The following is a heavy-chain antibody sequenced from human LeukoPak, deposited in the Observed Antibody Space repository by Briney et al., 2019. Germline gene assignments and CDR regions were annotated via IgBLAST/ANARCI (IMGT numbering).Heavy chain of an antibody. J-gene: IGHJ5*02. CDR1: GFTFSSYA. V-gene: IGHV3-23*01. CDR3: AKAGNGDPLNWFDP. Sequence: PGGPLRLSCAASGFTFSSYAMSWVRQAPGKGLEWVSAISGSGGSTYYADSVKGRFTISRDNSKNTLYLQMNSLRAEDTAVYYCAKAGNGDPLNWFDPWGQGTLVTVSS. D-gene: IGHD4-17*01. CDR2: ISGSGGST.